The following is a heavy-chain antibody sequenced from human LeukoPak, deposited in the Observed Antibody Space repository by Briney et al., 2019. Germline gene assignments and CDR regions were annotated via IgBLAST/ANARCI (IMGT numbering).Heavy chain of an antibody. J-gene: IGHJ6*03. CDR2: IYSGGST. V-gene: IGHV3-53*01. CDR1: GFTVSSNY. CDR3: ARGLSTIPYYYYMDV. D-gene: IGHD3-3*01. Sequence: GGSLRLSCAASGFTVSSNYMSWVRQAPGKGLEWVSVIYSGGSTYYADSVKGRFTISRDNSKNTLYLQMNSLRAEDTAVYYCARGLSTIPYYYYMDVWGKGTTVTVSS.